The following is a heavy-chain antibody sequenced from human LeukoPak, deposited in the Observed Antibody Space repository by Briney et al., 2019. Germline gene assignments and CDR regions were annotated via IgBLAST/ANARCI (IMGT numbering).Heavy chain of an antibody. J-gene: IGHJ4*02. CDR1: GFTFSSYA. D-gene: IGHD1-26*01. Sequence: GGSLRLSCAASGFTFSSYAMSWVPQAPGKGLEWVSAISGSGGSTYYADSVKGRFTISRDNSKNTLYLQMNSLRAEDTAVYYCAKDLTIPWELLSTYWGQGTLVTVSS. V-gene: IGHV3-23*01. CDR3: AKDLTIPWELLSTY. CDR2: ISGSGGST.